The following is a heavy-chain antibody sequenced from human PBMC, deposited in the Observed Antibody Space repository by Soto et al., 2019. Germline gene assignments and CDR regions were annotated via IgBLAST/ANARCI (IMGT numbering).Heavy chain of an antibody. CDR1: GDTFTSYY. V-gene: IGHV1-46*01. CDR3: ARSSGGNFGIIIEGSNWFDP. CDR2: INPHGGST. Sequence: VASVKVSCKAPGDTFTSYYLNWVRQAPGQGLEWMGVINPHGGSTKYAQKFQGRITMTRDTSRSTVNMELSSLRSDDTAIYYCARSSGGNFGIIIEGSNWFDPWGQGTLVTVSS. D-gene: IGHD3-3*01. J-gene: IGHJ5*02.